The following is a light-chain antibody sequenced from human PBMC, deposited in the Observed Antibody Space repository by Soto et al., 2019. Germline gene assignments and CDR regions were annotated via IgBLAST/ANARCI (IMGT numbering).Light chain of an antibody. Sequence: DIQMTQSPSTLSASVGDRVTITCRASQSISSWLAWYQQEPGKAPKLLIYDASSLESGVPSRFSGSASGTEFTLTISSLQPDDFATYYCQQYNSYSTFGQGTKVDIK. J-gene: IGKJ1*01. CDR3: QQYNSYST. V-gene: IGKV1-5*01. CDR1: QSISSW. CDR2: DAS.